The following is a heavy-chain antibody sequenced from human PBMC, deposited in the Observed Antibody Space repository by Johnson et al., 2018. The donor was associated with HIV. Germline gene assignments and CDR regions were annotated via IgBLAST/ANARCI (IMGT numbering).Heavy chain of an antibody. V-gene: IGHV3-30-3*01. CDR3: ARGALGDWVDAFDI. CDR2: ISYDGSNK. Sequence: QVQLVESGGGMVQPGGSLRLSCAASAFTFSSYAMHWVRQAPGKGLEWVALISYDGSNKYYADSVKGRFTISRDNSKNTLYLQMNSLRAEDTAVFDCARGALGDWVDAFDIWGQGKMVTVYS. J-gene: IGHJ3*02. CDR1: AFTFSSYA. D-gene: IGHD3-16*01.